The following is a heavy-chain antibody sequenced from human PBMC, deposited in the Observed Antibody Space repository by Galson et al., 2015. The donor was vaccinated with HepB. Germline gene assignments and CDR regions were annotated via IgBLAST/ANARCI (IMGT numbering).Heavy chain of an antibody. CDR2: IYYSGST. Sequence: TLSLTCTVSGGSITSHHWSWIRQPPGKGLEWIGYIYYSGSTKYNPSLKSRVTMSVDTSKNQFSLKLSSVTAADTAMYYCARHGLLWFGESHYGMDVWGQGTAVAVSS. CDR1: GGSITSHH. D-gene: IGHD3-10*01. CDR3: ARHGLLWFGESHYGMDV. V-gene: IGHV4-59*08. J-gene: IGHJ6*02.